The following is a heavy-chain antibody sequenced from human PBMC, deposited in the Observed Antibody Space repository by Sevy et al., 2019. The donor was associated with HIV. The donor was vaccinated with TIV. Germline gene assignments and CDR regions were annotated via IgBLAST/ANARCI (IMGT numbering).Heavy chain of an antibody. Sequence: ASVKVSCKASGYTFTGYYMHWVRQAPGQGLEWMGWINPNSGGTNYAQKFQGRVTMTRDTSISTAYMELSRLRSDDTAVYYCARDLTASGSSSEFDYWGQGTLVTVSS. CDR3: ARDLTASGSSSEFDY. J-gene: IGHJ4*02. V-gene: IGHV1-2*02. CDR1: GYTFTGYY. CDR2: INPNSGGT. D-gene: IGHD6-6*01.